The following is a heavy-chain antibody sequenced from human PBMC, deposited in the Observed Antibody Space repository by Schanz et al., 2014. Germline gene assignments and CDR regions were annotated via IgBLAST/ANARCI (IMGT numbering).Heavy chain of an antibody. CDR2: IRQDGSAK. Sequence: VQLVESGGGVVQPGKSLRLSCAASGFAFSDYGMHWVRQAPGKGLEWVANIRQDGSAKFYVDSVNSRFAISRDNAKSSLHLQMNSLRADDTAVYYCARDGVAATTDFEYWGQGALVTVSS. CDR1: GFAFSDYG. V-gene: IGHV3-7*01. J-gene: IGHJ4*02. D-gene: IGHD1-1*01. CDR3: ARDGVAATTDFEY.